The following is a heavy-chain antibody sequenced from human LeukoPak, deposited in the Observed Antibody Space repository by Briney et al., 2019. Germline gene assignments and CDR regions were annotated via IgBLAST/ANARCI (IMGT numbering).Heavy chain of an antibody. CDR2: MNPNSGNT. CDR3: ARVMVRGVSVIGY. CDR1: GYTFTGYY. J-gene: IGHJ4*02. D-gene: IGHD3-10*01. Sequence: ASVKVSCKASGYTFTGYYMHWVRQATGQGLEWMGWMNPNSGNTGYAQKFQGRVTMTRNTSISTAYMELSSLRSEDTAVYYCARVMVRGVSVIGYWGQGTLVTVSS. V-gene: IGHV1-8*02.